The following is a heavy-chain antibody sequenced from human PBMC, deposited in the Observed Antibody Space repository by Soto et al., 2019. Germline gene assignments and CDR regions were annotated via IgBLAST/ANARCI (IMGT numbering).Heavy chain of an antibody. J-gene: IGHJ6*02. CDR2: IWYDGSNK. CDR1: GFTFSSYG. CDR3: ARAHSSSWDYYYYGMDV. V-gene: IGHV3-33*01. Sequence: QVQLVESGGGVVQPGRSLRLSCAASGFTFSSYGMHWVHQAPGKGLEWVAVIWYDGSNKYYADSVKGRFTISRDNSKNTLYLQMNSLRAEDTAVYYCARAHSSSWDYYYYGMDVWGQGTTVTVSS. D-gene: IGHD6-13*01.